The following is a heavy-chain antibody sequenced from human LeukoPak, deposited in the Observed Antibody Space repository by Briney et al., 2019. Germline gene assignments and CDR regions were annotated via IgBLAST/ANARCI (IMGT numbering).Heavy chain of an antibody. D-gene: IGHD3-3*01. CDR1: GFTFSNAW. V-gene: IGHV3-15*01. Sequence: GGSLRLSCAASGFTFSNAWMSWVRQAPGKGLEWVGRIKSKNDGGTTDYAAPVKGRFTISRDDSKNTLYLQMNSLKTEDTAVYYCTTDLSPYYDFWSGYFDYWGQGTLVTVSS. CDR3: TTDLSPYYDFWSGYFDY. CDR2: IKSKNDGGTT. J-gene: IGHJ4*02.